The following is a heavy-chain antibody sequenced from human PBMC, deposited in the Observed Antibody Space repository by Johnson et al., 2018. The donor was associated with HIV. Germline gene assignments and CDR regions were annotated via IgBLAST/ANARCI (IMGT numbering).Heavy chain of an antibody. CDR3: ARDGQDRDDAFDI. D-gene: IGHD3-22*01. CDR1: GFSFTKYA. CDR2: ISYDGNNK. Sequence: QVQLVESGGGVVQPGRSLRLSCAASGFSFTKYAMHWVRQAPGTGLEWVAIISYDGNNKYYADSVKGRFTISRDNSKNTLYLQMNSLRAEDTAVYYCARDGQDRDDAFDIWGQGTMVTVSS. J-gene: IGHJ3*02. V-gene: IGHV3-30*14.